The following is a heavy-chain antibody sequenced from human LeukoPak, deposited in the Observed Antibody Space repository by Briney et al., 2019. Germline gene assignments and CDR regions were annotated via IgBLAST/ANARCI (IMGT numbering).Heavy chain of an antibody. J-gene: IGHJ4*02. CDR2: IKQDGTEK. Sequence: GGSLRLSCAASGFTFSNYWMHWVRQAPGKGLEWVANIKQDGTEKYYVDSVKGRFTISRDNAKNSLYLQMNSLRAQDTAVYYCAGGYFASWGQGTLATVSS. CDR3: AGGYFAS. V-gene: IGHV3-7*01. CDR1: GFTFSNYW.